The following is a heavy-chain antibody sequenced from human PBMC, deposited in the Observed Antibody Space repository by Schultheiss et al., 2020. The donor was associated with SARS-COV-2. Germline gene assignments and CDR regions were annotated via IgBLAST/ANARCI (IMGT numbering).Heavy chain of an antibody. CDR1: GFTFSSYA. J-gene: IGHJ6*02. CDR3: AKDEQWLVGMYYYYGMDV. Sequence: GGSLRLSCAASGFTFSSYAMSWVRQAPGKGLEWVSAISGSGGSTYYADSVKGRFTISRDNSKNTLYLQMNSLRAEDTAVYYCAKDEQWLVGMYYYYGMDVWGQGTTVTVSS. D-gene: IGHD6-19*01. CDR2: ISGSGGST. V-gene: IGHV3-23*01.